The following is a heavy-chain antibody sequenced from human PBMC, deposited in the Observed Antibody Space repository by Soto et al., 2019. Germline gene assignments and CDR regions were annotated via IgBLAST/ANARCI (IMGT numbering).Heavy chain of an antibody. V-gene: IGHV4-38-2*01. Sequence: QVQLQESGPGLVKPSETLSLTCVVSSYSITTGYYWGWIRQPPGKGLEWIGSISHSGTTFYSSSLKSRVTISKDASKNQFSLKVNSVIAADTAVYYCARSGGSAGWFDPWGPGSLVTVS. J-gene: IGHJ5*02. CDR2: ISHSGTT. CDR1: SYSITTGYY. D-gene: IGHD2-15*01. CDR3: ARSGGSAGWFDP.